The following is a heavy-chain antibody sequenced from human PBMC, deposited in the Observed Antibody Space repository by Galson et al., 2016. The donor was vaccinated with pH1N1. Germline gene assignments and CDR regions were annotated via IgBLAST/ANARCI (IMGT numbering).Heavy chain of an antibody. Sequence: SETLSLTCTVSAYSVSASYAWGWIRQPPGKGLEWIGIIIDTGTTFYNPSLKSRVTISLDTSKSQFSLRLKSVTAADTAVYYCARLSIRHTPRDYWGQGILVTVSS. V-gene: IGHV4-38-2*02. CDR3: ARLSIRHTPRDY. J-gene: IGHJ4*02. CDR1: AYSVSASYA. CDR2: IIDTGTT. D-gene: IGHD5-12*01.